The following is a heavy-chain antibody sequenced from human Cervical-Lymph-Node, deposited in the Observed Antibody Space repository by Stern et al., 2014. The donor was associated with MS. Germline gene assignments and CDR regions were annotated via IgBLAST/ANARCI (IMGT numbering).Heavy chain of an antibody. CDR3: VRDTYDMSFLLGWTGGMDV. D-gene: IGHD3/OR15-3a*01. Sequence: EVQLEESGGGLVQPGGSLRLSCVASGFTVSSYWMHWVRQGPERGLEWVARINGDGSSTTYAASVKCRFTISRDNAKNTLNLQINSLRGEDTAMYYCVRDTYDMSFLLGWTGGMDVWGQGTTVTVSS. CDR2: INGDGSST. CDR1: GFTVSSYW. J-gene: IGHJ6*02. V-gene: IGHV3-74*03.